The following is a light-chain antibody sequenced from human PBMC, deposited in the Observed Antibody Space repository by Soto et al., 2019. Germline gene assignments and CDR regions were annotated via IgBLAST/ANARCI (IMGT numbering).Light chain of an antibody. CDR3: LQDYNYPRT. V-gene: IGKV1-39*01. CDR2: GAS. CDR1: QSISSY. J-gene: IGKJ1*01. Sequence: DIQMTQSPSSLSASVGDRVTITCRASQSISSYVNWYQQRPGKAPKVLLYGASSLQSGVPSRFSGTGYGTAFTLTISSLQPEDFATYYCLQDYNYPRTFGQGTKVDIK.